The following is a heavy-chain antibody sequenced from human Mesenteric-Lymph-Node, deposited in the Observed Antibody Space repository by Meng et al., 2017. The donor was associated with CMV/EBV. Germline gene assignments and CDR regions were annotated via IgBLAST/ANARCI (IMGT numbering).Heavy chain of an antibody. Sequence: GGSLRLSCAASGFTFSSYSMNWVRQAPGKGLEWVALLSYDESKKDYAHSVKGRFTISRDTSKKTLYLQMNNLRPEDTAVYYCARAASYYFDAMDVWGQGTMVTVSS. V-gene: IGHV3-30*03. D-gene: IGHD3-10*01. CDR1: GFTFSSYS. CDR2: LSYDESKK. CDR3: ARAASYYFDAMDV. J-gene: IGHJ6*02.